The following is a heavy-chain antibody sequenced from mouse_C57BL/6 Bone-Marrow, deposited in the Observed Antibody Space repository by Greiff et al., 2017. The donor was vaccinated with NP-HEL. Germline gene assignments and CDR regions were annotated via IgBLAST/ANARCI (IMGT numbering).Heavy chain of an antibody. J-gene: IGHJ2*01. CDR2: IDPEDGET. D-gene: IGHD1-1*02. V-gene: IGHV14-2*01. CDR1: GFNIKDYY. CDR3: VLHFITIKYYFDY. Sequence: VQLKESGAELVKPGASVKLSCTASGFNIKDYYMHWVKQRTEQGLEWIGRIDPEDGETKYAPKFQGKATITADTSSNTAYLQLSSLTSEDTAVYYCVLHFITIKYYFDYWGQGTTLTVSS.